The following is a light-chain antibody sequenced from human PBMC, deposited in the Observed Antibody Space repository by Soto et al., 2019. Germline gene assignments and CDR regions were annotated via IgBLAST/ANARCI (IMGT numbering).Light chain of an antibody. CDR1: QSVSSSY. Sequence: EIVLTQSPGTLSLSPGERDTLSCRASQSVSSSYLAWYQQKPGQAPRLLIYDISARATGIPTRFSGSGSGTEFTLTISSLQSEDFAVYYCQQYNNWLSLTFGGGTKVDIK. V-gene: IGKV3D-15*01. CDR2: DIS. CDR3: QQYNNWLSLT. J-gene: IGKJ4*01.